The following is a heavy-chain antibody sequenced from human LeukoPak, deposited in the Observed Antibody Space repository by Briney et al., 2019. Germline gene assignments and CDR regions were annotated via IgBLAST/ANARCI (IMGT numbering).Heavy chain of an antibody. J-gene: IGHJ4*02. V-gene: IGHV4-39*01. CDR3: ARLLRYYDSSGRYYFDY. D-gene: IGHD3-22*01. CDR2: IYYSGST. Sequence: SETLSITCTVSGGSISSSSYYWGWIRQPPGKGLEWIGSIYYSGSTYYNPSLKSRVTISVDTSKNQFSLKLSSVTAADTAVYYCARLLRYYDSSGRYYFDYWGQGTLVTVSS. CDR1: GGSISSSSYY.